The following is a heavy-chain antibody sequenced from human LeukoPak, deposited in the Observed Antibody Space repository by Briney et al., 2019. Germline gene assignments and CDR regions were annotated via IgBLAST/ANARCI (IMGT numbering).Heavy chain of an antibody. CDR2: ISAYNGNT. CDR3: ARDYYDSSGYSFRSNDAFDI. Sequence: GASVKVSCKASGYTFTSYYMHWVRQAPGQGLEWMGWISAYNGNTNYAQKLQGRVTMTTDTSTSTADMELRSLRSDDTAVYYCARDYYDSSGYSFRSNDAFDIWGQGTMVTVSS. CDR1: GYTFTSYY. J-gene: IGHJ3*02. V-gene: IGHV1-18*04. D-gene: IGHD3-22*01.